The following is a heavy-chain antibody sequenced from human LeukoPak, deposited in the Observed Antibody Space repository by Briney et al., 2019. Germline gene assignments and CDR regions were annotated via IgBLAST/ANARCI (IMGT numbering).Heavy chain of an antibody. CDR1: GFTFGCHA. CDR3: GKTTVGYSSGQKPAWPVDY. Sequence: QPGGSLRLSCEASGFTFGCHAMYWVRQAPGKGLEWVAGIFGSGGSPHYADSVKGRFTISRDNSRNTVYLQINSLRAEDTAVYYCGKTTVGYSSGQKPAWPVDYWGQGTLVTVSS. V-gene: IGHV3-23*01. J-gene: IGHJ4*02. D-gene: IGHD5-18*01. CDR2: IFGSGGSP.